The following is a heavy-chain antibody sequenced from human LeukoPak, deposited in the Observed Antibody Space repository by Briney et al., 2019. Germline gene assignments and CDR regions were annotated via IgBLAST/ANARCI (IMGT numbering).Heavy chain of an antibody. Sequence: ASVKVSCKASNYTFTSYGISWVRQAPGQGLEWMAWISAYNGDTNYAQKLQGRVTLTTDTSTSTAYMELRSLRSEDAAVYYCARDGSGVWFDYWGQGTLVTVSS. V-gene: IGHV1-18*01. D-gene: IGHD3-10*01. J-gene: IGHJ4*02. CDR2: ISAYNGDT. CDR1: NYTFTSYG. CDR3: ARDGSGVWFDY.